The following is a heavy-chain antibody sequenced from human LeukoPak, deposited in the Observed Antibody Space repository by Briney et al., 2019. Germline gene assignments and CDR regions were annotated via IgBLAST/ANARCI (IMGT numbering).Heavy chain of an antibody. J-gene: IGHJ6*02. CDR1: GFTFSSHA. CDR3: AKDTKRYYYGSGSYDFYYYGMDV. D-gene: IGHD3-10*01. CDR2: ISGSGGST. V-gene: IGHV3-23*01. Sequence: GVLRLSCAASGFTFSSHAMSWVRQAPGXXLEWVSAISGSGGSTYYADSVKGRFTISRDNSKNTLYLQMNSLRAEDTAVYYCAKDTKRYYYGSGSYDFYYYGMDVWGQGTTVTVSS.